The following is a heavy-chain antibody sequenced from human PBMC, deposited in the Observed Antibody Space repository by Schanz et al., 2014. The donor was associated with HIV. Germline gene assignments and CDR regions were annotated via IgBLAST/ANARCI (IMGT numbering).Heavy chain of an antibody. D-gene: IGHD2-15*01. CDR2: IWYDGSNK. CDR1: GFTFSTYA. Sequence: QVQLVESGGGVVQPGRSLRLSCTASGFTFSTYAMHWVRQAPGKGLEWVAVIWYDGSNKYYTDSVKGRFTISRDNSKNTLYLQMNSLRAEDTAVYYCAKGGRDILSYYGMDVWGQGTTVTVSS. CDR3: AKGGRDILSYYGMDV. V-gene: IGHV3-33*06. J-gene: IGHJ6*02.